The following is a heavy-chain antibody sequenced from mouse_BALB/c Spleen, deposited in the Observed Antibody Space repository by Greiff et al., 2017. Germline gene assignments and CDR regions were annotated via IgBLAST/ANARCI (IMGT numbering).Heavy chain of an antibody. J-gene: IGHJ4*01. CDR1: GYSITSDYA. Sequence: EVQLQQSGPGLVKPSQSLSLTCTVTGYSITSDYAWNWIRQFPGNKLEWMGYISYSGSTRYNPSLKSRISITRDTSKNQFFLQLNSVTTEDTATYYCARGGIYDGYYDAMDYWGQGTSVTVSS. D-gene: IGHD2-3*01. CDR2: ISYSGST. V-gene: IGHV3-2*02. CDR3: ARGGIYDGYYDAMDY.